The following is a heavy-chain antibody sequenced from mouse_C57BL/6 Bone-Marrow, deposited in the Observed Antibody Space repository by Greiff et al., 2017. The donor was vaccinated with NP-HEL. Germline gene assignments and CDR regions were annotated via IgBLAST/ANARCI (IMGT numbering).Heavy chain of an antibody. Sequence: VQLQQSGPELVKPGASVKMSCKASGYTFTDYNMHWVKQSHGKSLEWIGYINPNNGGTSYNQKFKGKATLTVNKSSRTAYMELRSLTSEDSAVYYCARDSTTVAPFVWGTGTTVTVSS. CDR3: ARDSTTVAPFV. CDR2: INPNNGGT. V-gene: IGHV1-22*01. D-gene: IGHD1-1*01. CDR1: GYTFTDYN. J-gene: IGHJ1*03.